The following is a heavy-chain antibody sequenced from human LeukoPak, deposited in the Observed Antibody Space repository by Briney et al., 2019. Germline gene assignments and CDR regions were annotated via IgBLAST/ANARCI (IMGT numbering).Heavy chain of an antibody. CDR3: AIQEYYYDSSGWYYFDY. CDR2: ISYDGSNK. CDR1: GFIFSSYT. J-gene: IGHJ4*02. Sequence: GSLRLSCAASGFIFSSYTMHWVRQAPGKGLEWVALISYDGSNKYYADSVKGRFTISRDNSKNTLYLQMNSLRAEDTAVYYCAIQEYYYDSSGWYYFDYWGQGTLVTVSS. V-gene: IGHV3-30*04. D-gene: IGHD3-22*01.